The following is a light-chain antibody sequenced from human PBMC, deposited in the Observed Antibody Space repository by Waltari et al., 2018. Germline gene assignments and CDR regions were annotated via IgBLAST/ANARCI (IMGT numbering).Light chain of an antibody. J-gene: IGLJ3*02. Sequence: QNVVTQEPSLSVSPGGTVTLTCGLTSGSVSMSYYPSWYQQTPGQSPRTLIYTTNVRSSGVPDRFSGSIVGNKAALTITGAQPEDESDCYCSLYMAQGTWVFGGGTKLTVL. V-gene: IGLV8-61*01. CDR2: TTN. CDR1: SGSVSMSYY. CDR3: SLYMAQGTWV.